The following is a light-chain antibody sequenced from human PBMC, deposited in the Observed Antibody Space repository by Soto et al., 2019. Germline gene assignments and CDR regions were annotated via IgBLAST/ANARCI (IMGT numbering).Light chain of an antibody. CDR3: QQYNSYPYT. CDR1: QAMSTN. J-gene: IGKJ5*01. Sequence: DIQMTRSPSSLSASVGDRVTITCRASQAMSTNLNWYQQKPGKAPKLLIYKASTLKSGVPSRFSGSGSGTQFTLTISSLQPDDFATYYCQQYNSYPYTFGQGTRLEIK. V-gene: IGKV1-5*03. CDR2: KAS.